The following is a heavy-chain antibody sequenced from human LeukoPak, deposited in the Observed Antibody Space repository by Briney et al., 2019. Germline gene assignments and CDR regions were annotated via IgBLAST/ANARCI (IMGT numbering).Heavy chain of an antibody. CDR2: INHSGST. D-gene: IGHD6-6*01. CDR1: GGSFSGYY. J-gene: IGHJ4*02. CDR3: ARGLGDSSSTGGDY. V-gene: IGHV4-34*01. Sequence: SETLSLTCAVYGGSFSGYYWSWICQPPGKGLEWIGEINHSGSTNYNPSLKSRVTISVDTSKNQFSLKLSSVTAADTAVYYCARGLGDSSSTGGDYWGQGTLVTVSS.